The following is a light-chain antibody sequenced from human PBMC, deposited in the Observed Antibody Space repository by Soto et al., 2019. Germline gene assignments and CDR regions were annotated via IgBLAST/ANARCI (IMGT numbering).Light chain of an antibody. CDR3: QAWDSSTAV. V-gene: IGLV3-1*01. CDR1: KLGDKY. J-gene: IGLJ2*01. Sequence: SYELTQPPSVSVSPGQTATITCSGDKLGDKYACWYQQKPGQSPVLVIYQGIKRPSGIPERFSGSNSGNTATLTISGTQAMDEADYYCQAWDSSTAVFGGGTKLTVL. CDR2: QGI.